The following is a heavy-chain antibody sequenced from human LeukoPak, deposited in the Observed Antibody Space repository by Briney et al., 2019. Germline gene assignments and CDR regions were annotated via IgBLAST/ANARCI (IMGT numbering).Heavy chain of an antibody. J-gene: IGHJ3*02. CDR2: IYHSGST. CDR1: GGSISSGFYS. D-gene: IGHD2-21*01. CDR3: ARGDPNAFDI. Sequence: PSQTLSLTCAVSGGSISSGFYSWSWIRQPPGKGLEWIGYIYHSGSTYYNPSLKSRVTTSVDRSKNQFSLKLSSVTAADTAVYYCARGDPNAFDIWGQGTMVTVSS. V-gene: IGHV4-30-2*01.